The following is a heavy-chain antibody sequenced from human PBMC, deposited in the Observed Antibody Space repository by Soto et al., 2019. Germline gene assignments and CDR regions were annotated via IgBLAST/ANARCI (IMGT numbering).Heavy chain of an antibody. CDR3: AKLYSTGWFFVDY. V-gene: IGHV3-23*01. CDR1: GFTFSGHA. CDR2: TSTSGGTT. J-gene: IGHJ4*02. D-gene: IGHD6-19*01. Sequence: GGSLRLSCAASGFTFSGHAMSWVRQAPGKGLEWVSRTSTSGGTTYYADSVKGRFTISRDNSKNTLYLQMNSLRAEDTAVYYCAKLYSTGWFFVDYWGQGTLVTVS.